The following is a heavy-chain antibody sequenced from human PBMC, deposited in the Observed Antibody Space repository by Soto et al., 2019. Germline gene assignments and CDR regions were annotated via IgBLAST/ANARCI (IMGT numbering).Heavy chain of an antibody. CDR3: ARDPAFGAMDY. J-gene: IGHJ4*02. Sequence: GGSLRLSCAVSGLTFRSHWMSWGRQAPGKGLEWVALMNPDGSKKFYVDSVKGRFTISRDNVKDSLYLQMDSLRAEDTAVYYCARDPAFGAMDYWGQEALVTVSS. V-gene: IGHV3-7*01. CDR1: GLTFRSHW. D-gene: IGHD2-2*01. CDR2: MNPDGSKK.